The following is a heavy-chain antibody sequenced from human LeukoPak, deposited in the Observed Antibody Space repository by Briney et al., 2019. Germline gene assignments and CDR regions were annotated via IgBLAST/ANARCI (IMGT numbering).Heavy chain of an antibody. CDR2: ISYDESNK. V-gene: IGHV3-30*18. CDR1: GFTLSNYG. D-gene: IGHD3-10*01. J-gene: IGHJ4*02. Sequence: GRSLRLSCAASGFTLSNYGMHWVRQAPGKGLEWVAIISYDESNKYYADSVKGRFTISRDNSKNTLYLQMNSLRAEDTAIYSCTKERPEEYYGSGSYFDYWGQGTLVTVSS. CDR3: TKERPEEYYGSGSYFDY.